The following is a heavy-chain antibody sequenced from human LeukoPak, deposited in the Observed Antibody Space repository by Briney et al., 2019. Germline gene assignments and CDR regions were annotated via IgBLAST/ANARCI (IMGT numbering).Heavy chain of an antibody. V-gene: IGHV5-51*01. CDR3: ARVVPAAIYYYYYYMDV. CDR1: GYSFTSYW. CDR2: IYPGDSDT. Sequence: GESLKISCKGSGYSFTSYWIGWVRQMPGKGLEWMGNIYPGDSDTRYSPSFQGQVTISADKSISTAYLQWSSLKASDTAMYYCARVVPAAIYYYYYYMDVWGKGTTVTVSS. J-gene: IGHJ6*03. D-gene: IGHD2-2*01.